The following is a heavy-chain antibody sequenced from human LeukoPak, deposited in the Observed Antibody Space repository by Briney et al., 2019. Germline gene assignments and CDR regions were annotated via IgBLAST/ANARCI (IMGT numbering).Heavy chain of an antibody. Sequence: SETLSLTCAVYGGSFSGYYWSWIRQPPGKGLEWIGEINHSGSTNYNPSLKSRVTISVDTSKNQFSLKLSSVTAADTAVYYCARSRLWLFYYYMDVWGKGTTVTVSS. CDR1: GGSFSGYY. V-gene: IGHV4-34*01. CDR2: INHSGST. CDR3: ARSRLWLFYYYMDV. D-gene: IGHD5-18*01. J-gene: IGHJ6*03.